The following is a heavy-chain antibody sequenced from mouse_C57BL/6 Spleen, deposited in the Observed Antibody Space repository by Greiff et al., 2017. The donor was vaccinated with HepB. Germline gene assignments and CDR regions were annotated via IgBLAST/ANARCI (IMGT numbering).Heavy chain of an antibody. CDR1: GFSFTSYG. CDR2: IWSGGST. D-gene: IGHD1-1*01. V-gene: IGHV2-2*01. CDR3: ARQGYGSRGFAY. Sequence: VQLVESGPGLVQPSQRLSITCTVSGFSFTSYGVHWVRQSPGKGLEWLGVIWSGGSTDYNAAFISRLSISKDNSKSQVFFKMNSRQADDTAIYYCARQGYGSRGFAYWGQGTLVTVSA. J-gene: IGHJ3*01.